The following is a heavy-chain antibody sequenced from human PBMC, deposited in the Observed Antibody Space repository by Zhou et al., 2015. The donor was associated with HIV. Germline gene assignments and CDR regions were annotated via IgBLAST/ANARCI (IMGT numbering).Heavy chain of an antibody. J-gene: IGHJ6*02. V-gene: IGHV1-3*05. CDR3: AVMASSLYNGIDV. CDR1: GYMFTKYA. CDR2: INAGNGNT. Sequence: QVQLVQSGAEEKKPGAPVKVSCKASGYMFTKYAINWVRQAPGQRLEWMGWINAGNGNTKYSQKFNNRVTIIRDISATTAYMELTNLRSEDTAVYYCAVMASSLYNGIDVWGQGTTVTVSS. D-gene: IGHD5-12*01.